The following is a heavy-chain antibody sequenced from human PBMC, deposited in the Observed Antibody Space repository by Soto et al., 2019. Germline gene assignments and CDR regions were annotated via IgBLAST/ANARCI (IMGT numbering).Heavy chain of an antibody. D-gene: IGHD3-22*01. Sequence: PGGSLRLSCAASGFTFRNYAMSGVRQAPGKGLEWVSSITGSGDYTYYADSVKGRFTISRDNSKNTLYLQINSLRAEDTAVYYCAKARYYDSTGYLYYFDYWGQGTLVTVSS. V-gene: IGHV3-23*01. CDR3: AKARYYDSTGYLYYFDY. CDR1: GFTFRNYA. J-gene: IGHJ4*02. CDR2: ITGSGDYT.